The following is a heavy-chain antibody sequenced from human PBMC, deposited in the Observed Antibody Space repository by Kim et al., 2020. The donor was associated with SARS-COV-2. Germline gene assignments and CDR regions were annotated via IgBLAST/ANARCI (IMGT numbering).Heavy chain of an antibody. Sequence: GGSLRLSCAASGFTFDDYAMHWVRQAPGKGLEWVSLISGDGGSTYYADSVKGRFTISRDNSKNSLYLQMNSLRTEDTALYYCAKLPSVGATNGAFDIWGQGTMVTVSS. CDR1: GFTFDDYA. CDR2: ISGDGGST. D-gene: IGHD1-26*01. CDR3: AKLPSVGATNGAFDI. J-gene: IGHJ3*02. V-gene: IGHV3-43*02.